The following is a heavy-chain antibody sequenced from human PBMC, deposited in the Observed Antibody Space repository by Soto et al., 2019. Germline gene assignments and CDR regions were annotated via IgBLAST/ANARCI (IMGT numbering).Heavy chain of an antibody. CDR3: ARGYYDSSGYYLLDY. D-gene: IGHD3-22*01. J-gene: IGHJ4*02. CDR2: IYYSGST. Sequence: QVQLQESGPGLVKPSQTLSLTCTVSGGSISSGDYYWSWIRQPPGKGLEWIGYIYYSGSTYYNPSLKSPVIISVDTSKNQFSLKLTSVTAADTAVYYCARGYYDSSGYYLLDYWGQGTLVTVSS. V-gene: IGHV4-30-4*01. CDR1: GGSISSGDYY.